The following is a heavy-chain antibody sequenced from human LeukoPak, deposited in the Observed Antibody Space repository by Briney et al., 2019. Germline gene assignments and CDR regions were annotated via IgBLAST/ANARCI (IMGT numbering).Heavy chain of an antibody. Sequence: GGSLRLSCAASEFSVGSNYMTWVRQAPGKGLECVSAISGSGGSTYYADSVKGRFTISRDNSKNTLYLQMNSLRAEDTAVYYCAKGHFDWLLPFDYWGQGTLVTVSS. CDR2: ISGSGGST. J-gene: IGHJ4*02. CDR3: AKGHFDWLLPFDY. V-gene: IGHV3-23*01. CDR1: EFSVGSNY. D-gene: IGHD3-9*01.